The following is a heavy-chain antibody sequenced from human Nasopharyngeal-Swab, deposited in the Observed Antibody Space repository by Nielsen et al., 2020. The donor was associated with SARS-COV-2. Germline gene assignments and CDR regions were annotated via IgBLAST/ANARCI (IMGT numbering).Heavy chain of an antibody. CDR3: ALGYYYDSSGYYGY. Sequence: ESLKISCTVSGGSISSYYWSWIRQPAGKGLEWIGRIYTSGSTNYNPSLKSRVTMSVDTSKNQFSLKLSSVTAADTAVYYCALGYYYDSSGYYGYWGQGTLVTVSS. V-gene: IGHV4-4*07. CDR1: GGSISSYY. J-gene: IGHJ4*02. CDR2: IYTSGST. D-gene: IGHD3-22*01.